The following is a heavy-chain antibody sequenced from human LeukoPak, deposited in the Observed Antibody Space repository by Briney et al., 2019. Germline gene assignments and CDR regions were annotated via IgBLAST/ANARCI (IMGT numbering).Heavy chain of an antibody. D-gene: IGHD3-10*01. Sequence: GGSLRLSCAPSGFTFNTYGMHWVRQAPGKGLEWVAVIWYDGSDKYYADSVKGRFTISRDNAKNSLYLQMNSLRAEDTAVYYCARDRAYYYGMDVWGQGTTVTVSS. CDR3: ARDRAYYYGMDV. J-gene: IGHJ6*02. V-gene: IGHV3-33*01. CDR2: IWYDGSDK. CDR1: GFTFNTYG.